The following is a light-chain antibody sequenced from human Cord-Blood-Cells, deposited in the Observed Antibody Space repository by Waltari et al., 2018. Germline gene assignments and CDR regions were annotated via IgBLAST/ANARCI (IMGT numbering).Light chain of an antibody. CDR3: SAYAGSNNYV. CDR1: TSDDGGCHY. J-gene: IGLJ1*01. Sequence: QSALTQPPSASGSPGQSVTISCTGTTSDDGGCHYVSWYQQHPGKAPNPMIYEVSKRPSGVPDRFSGSKSGNTASLTVSGLQAEDEADYYCSAYAGSNNYVFGTGTKVTVL. V-gene: IGLV2-8*01. CDR2: EVS.